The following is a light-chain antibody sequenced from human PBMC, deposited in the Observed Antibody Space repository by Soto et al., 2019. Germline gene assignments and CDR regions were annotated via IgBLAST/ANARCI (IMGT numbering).Light chain of an antibody. CDR3: QHYNSFPWT. CDR1: QSISSW. Sequence: DIQMTQSPSTLSASVGDRVTITCRASQSISSWLAWYQQKPGKAPKLLIYNASSLKSGVPSRFSGSGSGTEFTLTISSLQPDDLATYYCQHYNSFPWTFGQGTKVEIK. V-gene: IGKV1-5*01. J-gene: IGKJ1*01. CDR2: NAS.